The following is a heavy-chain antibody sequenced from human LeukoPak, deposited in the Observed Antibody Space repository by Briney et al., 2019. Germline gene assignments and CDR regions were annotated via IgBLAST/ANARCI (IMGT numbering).Heavy chain of an antibody. Sequence: SETLSLTCAVYGGSFSGYYWSWIRQPPGKGLEWIGEINHSGSTNYNPSLKSRVTISVDTSKNQFSLKLSSVTAADTAVYYCARGRRQWLVWYYWFDPWGQGTLVTVSS. D-gene: IGHD6-19*01. CDR1: GGSFSGYY. CDR3: ARGRRQWLVWYYWFDP. J-gene: IGHJ5*02. CDR2: INHSGST. V-gene: IGHV4-34*01.